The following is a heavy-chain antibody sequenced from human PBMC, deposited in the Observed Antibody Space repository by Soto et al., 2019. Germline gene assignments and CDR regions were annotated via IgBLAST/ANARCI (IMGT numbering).Heavy chain of an antibody. CDR2: IYYSGNT. J-gene: IGHJ4*02. V-gene: IGHV4-39*01. CDR1: GGAISSSSYF. D-gene: IGHD6-13*01. CDR3: ARQRKIATAYFVY. Sequence: QLQLQESGPGLVKPSETLSLTCAVSGGAISSSSYFWGWIRQPPGEDLEWIGHIYYSGNTYYNPSLKTRVAISVDTSKNQFSLKLRSVTAADTAVYYCARQRKIATAYFVYWGQGARVTVSS.